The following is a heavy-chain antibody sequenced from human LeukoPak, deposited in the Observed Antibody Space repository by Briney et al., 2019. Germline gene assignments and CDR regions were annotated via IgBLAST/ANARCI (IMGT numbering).Heavy chain of an antibody. V-gene: IGHV3-74*01. J-gene: IGHJ3*02. Sequence: GGSLRLSCAASGFTFSSYWMHWVRQAPGKGLVWVSRINSDGSSTSYADSVKGRFTISRDNAKNTLYLQMNSLRAEDTAVYYCARKVTKEWLDVFGAFDIWGQGTMVTVSS. CDR1: GFTFSSYW. CDR2: INSDGSST. D-gene: IGHD6-19*01. CDR3: ARKVTKEWLDVFGAFDI.